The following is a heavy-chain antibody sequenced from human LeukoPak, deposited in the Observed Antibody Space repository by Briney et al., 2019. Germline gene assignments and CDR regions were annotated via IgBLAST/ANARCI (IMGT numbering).Heavy chain of an antibody. CDR3: ARRRYISGQIDY. CDR1: GGSIRSYY. D-gene: IGHD6-19*01. CDR2: FFFGGST. J-gene: IGHJ4*02. V-gene: IGHV4-59*08. Sequence: SETLSLTCTVSGGSIRSYYWSWIRQPPGKGLEWIGCFFFGGSTDYNPSLQSRVTISVDTSKNQLSLRVSSVTASDTAVYYCARRRYISGQIDYWGQGTLVTVSS.